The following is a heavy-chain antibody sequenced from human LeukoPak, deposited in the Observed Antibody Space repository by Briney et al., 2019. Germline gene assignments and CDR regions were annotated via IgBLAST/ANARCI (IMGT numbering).Heavy chain of an antibody. CDR1: GGSISSGSYY. V-gene: IGHV4-61*02. CDR2: IYTSGST. CDR3: ASKLYGDARTFDY. D-gene: IGHD4-17*01. J-gene: IGHJ4*02. Sequence: PSETLSLTCTVSGGSISSGSYYWSWIRQPAGKGLEWIGRIYTSGSTNYNPSLKSRVTISVDKSKNQFSLKLSSVTAADTAVYYCASKLYGDARTFDYWGQGTLVTVSS.